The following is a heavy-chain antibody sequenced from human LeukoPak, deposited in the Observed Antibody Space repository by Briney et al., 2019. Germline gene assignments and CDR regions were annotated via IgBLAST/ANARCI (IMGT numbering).Heavy chain of an antibody. CDR2: ISGYNGNT. CDR1: GYTFTNYG. D-gene: IGHD4-17*01. CDR3: ARGTVTKRFFDY. Sequence: ASVKVSCKASGYTFTNYGISWVRQAPGQGLEWMGWISGYNGNTNYAQKLQGRVTMTTDTSTSTAYMEVRSLRSDDTAVYYYARGTVTKRFFDYWGQGTLVTVSS. J-gene: IGHJ4*02. V-gene: IGHV1-18*01.